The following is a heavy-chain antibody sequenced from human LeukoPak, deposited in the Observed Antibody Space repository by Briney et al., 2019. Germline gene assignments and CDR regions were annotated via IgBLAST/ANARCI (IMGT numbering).Heavy chain of an antibody. V-gene: IGHV3-66*02. CDR3: ARASNSGSPYYFDY. D-gene: IGHD1-26*01. Sequence: AGGSLRLSCAASGFTVSSNYMSWARQAPGKGLEWVSVIYSGGSTYYADSVKGRFTISRDNSKNTLYLQMNSLRAEDTAVYYCARASNSGSPYYFDYWGQGTLVTVSS. CDR1: GFTVSSNY. J-gene: IGHJ4*02. CDR2: IYSGGST.